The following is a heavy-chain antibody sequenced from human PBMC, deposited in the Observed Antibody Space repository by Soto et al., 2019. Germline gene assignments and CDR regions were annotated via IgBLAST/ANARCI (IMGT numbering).Heavy chain of an antibody. D-gene: IGHD6-13*01. CDR3: ARGRGAAAAYFDF. CDR1: GFTFSDYY. CDR2: ISSSTSHT. J-gene: IGHJ4*02. Sequence: QVQLVESGGGLGKPGGSLRLSCAVSGFTFSDYYMTWIRQAPGKGLEWVSYISSSTSHTNYADSVKGRFTISRDNAKNSLFVQMNSLRAEDTAVYYCARGRGAAAAYFDFWGQGTLVTVSS. V-gene: IGHV3-11*05.